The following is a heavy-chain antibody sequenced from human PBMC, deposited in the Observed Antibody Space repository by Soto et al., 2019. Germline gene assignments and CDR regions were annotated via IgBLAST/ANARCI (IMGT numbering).Heavy chain of an antibody. CDR3: ARDRLTGDRREAFDI. J-gene: IGHJ3*02. Sequence: EVQLVESGGGLVQPGGSLRLSCAASGFTFSSYSMSWVRQGPGKGLEWVSYIDTSGSTTYYADSVKGRFAISRDNAKNSLYLQVNSLRGEDTAVYYCARDRLTGDRREAFDIWGQGTMVTASS. CDR1: GFTFSSYS. V-gene: IGHV3-48*01. CDR2: IDTSGSTT. D-gene: IGHD7-27*01.